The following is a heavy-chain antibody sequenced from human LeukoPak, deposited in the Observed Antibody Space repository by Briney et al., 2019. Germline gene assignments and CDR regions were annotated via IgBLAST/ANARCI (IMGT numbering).Heavy chain of an antibody. J-gene: IGHJ5*02. CDR1: GGTFSSYA. Sequence: ASVKVSCKASGGTFSSYAISWVRQAPGQGLEWMGGIIPIFGTANYAQKFQGRVTITADESTSTAYMELSSLRSEDTAAYYCARDRGSTSEPRSETWGQGTLVTVSS. CDR2: IIPIFGTA. V-gene: IGHV1-69*01. D-gene: IGHD2-2*01. CDR3: ARDRGSTSEPRSET.